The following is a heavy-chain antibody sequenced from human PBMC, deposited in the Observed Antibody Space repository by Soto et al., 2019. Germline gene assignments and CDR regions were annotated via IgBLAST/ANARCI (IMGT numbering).Heavy chain of an antibody. D-gene: IGHD4-17*01. J-gene: IGHJ4*02. CDR2: IYYSGST. Sequence: QLQLQESGPGLVKPSETLSLTCTVSGGSISSSSYYWGWIRQPPGKGLEWIGSIYYSGSTYYNPSLKSRVTISVDTSKNQFSLKLSSVTAADTAVYYCARRSGLRSSNFDYWGQGTLVTVSS. CDR1: GGSISSSSYY. V-gene: IGHV4-39*01. CDR3: ARRSGLRSSNFDY.